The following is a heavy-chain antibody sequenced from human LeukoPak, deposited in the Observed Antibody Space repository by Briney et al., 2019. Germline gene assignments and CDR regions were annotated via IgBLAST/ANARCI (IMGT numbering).Heavy chain of an antibody. CDR2: IYYSGST. V-gene: IGHV4-59*08. J-gene: IGHJ4*02. CDR1: GGSISSYY. Sequence: SETLSLTCTVSGGSISSYYWCWIRQPPGKGLEWIGYIYYSGSTNYNPSLKSRVTISVDTSKNQFSLKLSSVTAADTAVYYCARLSAVAGTGAFDYWGQGTLVTVSS. D-gene: IGHD6-19*01. CDR3: ARLSAVAGTGAFDY.